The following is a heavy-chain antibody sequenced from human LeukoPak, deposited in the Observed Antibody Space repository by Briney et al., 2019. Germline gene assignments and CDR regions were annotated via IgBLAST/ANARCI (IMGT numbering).Heavy chain of an antibody. Sequence: QPGGSLRLSCAASGFIFSSYWMHWVRQVPGKGLVWVSRINSDGSSRNYADSVKGRFTISRDDAKNTLYLQMNSLKAEDTAVYYCARVVVGANNWFDTWGQGTLVTVSS. D-gene: IGHD1-26*01. V-gene: IGHV3-74*01. CDR1: GFIFSSYW. CDR2: INSDGSSR. CDR3: ARVVVGANNWFDT. J-gene: IGHJ5*02.